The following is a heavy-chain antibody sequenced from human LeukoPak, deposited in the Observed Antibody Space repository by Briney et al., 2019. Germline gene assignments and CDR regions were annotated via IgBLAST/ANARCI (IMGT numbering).Heavy chain of an antibody. CDR1: GGSISSYY. V-gene: IGHV4-34*01. CDR2: INHSGSI. D-gene: IGHD3-10*01. CDR3: ARGRRGGVWAFDI. J-gene: IGHJ3*02. Sequence: SETLSLTCTVSGGSISSYYWSWIRQPPGRGLEWIGEINHSGSINYNPSLKSRVTISVDTSKNQFSLNLSSVTAADTAVYYCARGRRGGVWAFDIWGRGTMVTVSS.